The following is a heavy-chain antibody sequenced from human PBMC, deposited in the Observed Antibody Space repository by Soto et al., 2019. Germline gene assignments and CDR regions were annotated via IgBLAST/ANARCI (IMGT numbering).Heavy chain of an antibody. V-gene: IGHV1-2*04. CDR1: GYTFTGYY. CDR3: ARDVGYFDY. Sequence: ASVKVSCKASGYTFTGYYMHWVRQAPGQGLEWMGWINPNSGGTNYAQKFQGWVIMTRDTSISTAYMELSRLRSDDTAVYYCARDVGYFDYWGQGPLVTVSS. D-gene: IGHD6-13*01. CDR2: INPNSGGT. J-gene: IGHJ4*02.